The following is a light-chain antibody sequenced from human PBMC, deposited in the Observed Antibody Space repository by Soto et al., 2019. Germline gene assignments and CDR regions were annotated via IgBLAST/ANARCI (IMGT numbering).Light chain of an antibody. CDR1: QSTSSY. Sequence: DNQMTQSPSTLSAYVRDRDTITCRASQSTSSYLAWYQQKPGKAPKLLIYQASSLENGVPSSFSGSGSGTEFTLTISSLQPDDFATYYCQQYNSYSPITFGQGTRLEIK. CDR3: QQYNSYSPIT. J-gene: IGKJ5*01. V-gene: IGKV1-5*03. CDR2: QAS.